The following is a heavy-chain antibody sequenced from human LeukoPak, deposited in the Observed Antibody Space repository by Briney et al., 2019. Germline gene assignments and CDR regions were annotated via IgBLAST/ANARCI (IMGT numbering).Heavy chain of an antibody. V-gene: IGHV1-18*01. D-gene: IGHD3-22*01. CDR3: ARGGSYYDSSGYYYSTTGDY. Sequence: ASVKVSCKPSGYTFTSYGISWVRQAPGQGLEWMGWISAYNGNTNYAQKLQGRVTMTTDTSTSTAYMELRSLRSDDTAVYYCARGGSYYDSSGYYYSTTGDYWGQGTLVTVSS. J-gene: IGHJ4*02. CDR1: GYTFTSYG. CDR2: ISAYNGNT.